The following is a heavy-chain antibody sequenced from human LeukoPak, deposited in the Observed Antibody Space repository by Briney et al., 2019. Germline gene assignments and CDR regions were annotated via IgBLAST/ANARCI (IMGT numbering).Heavy chain of an antibody. CDR1: GFTFSSYT. CDR2: ITTGGPNT. D-gene: IGHD7-27*01. V-gene: IGHV3-23*01. CDR3: AKDGGLWVSAHWGDS. J-gene: IGHJ4*02. Sequence: GGSLRLSCTASGFTFSSYTMSWVRQAPGKGLKWVSTITTGGPNTYYADSVKGRFTVSRDDSKNTLYLQMNSLRAEDTAVYYCAKDGGLWVSAHWGDSWGRGTLVTVSS.